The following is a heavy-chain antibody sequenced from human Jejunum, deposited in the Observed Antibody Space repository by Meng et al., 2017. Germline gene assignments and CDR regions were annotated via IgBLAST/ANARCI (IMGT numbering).Heavy chain of an antibody. V-gene: IGHV1-18*01. Sequence: ASVKVSCKASGYSFSRFGISWVRQAPGQGLEWVGWISAYTGNTDYAQKFQGRVTMTTDTSTNTTYMELLSLRSDDTALYYCARDKYAYALGYFDHWGQGTQVTVSS. CDR1: GYSFSRFG. J-gene: IGHJ4*02. D-gene: IGHD2-2*01. CDR3: ARDKYAYALGYFDH. CDR2: ISAYTGNT.